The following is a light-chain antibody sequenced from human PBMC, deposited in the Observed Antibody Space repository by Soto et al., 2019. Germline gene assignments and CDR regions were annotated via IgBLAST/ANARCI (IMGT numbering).Light chain of an antibody. CDR2: ATS. V-gene: IGKV1-27*01. CDR3: QKYNSAPLT. CDR1: QGIAXY. J-gene: IGKJ4*01. Sequence: DVQMTQSPSSLSAFVGDRVTITCRASQGIAXYLAWFQQKPGKVPKLLIYATSTLQSGVPSRFSGSGSGTDFTLTINSLQPEDVGTYYCQKYNSAPLTFGGGTKVEIK.